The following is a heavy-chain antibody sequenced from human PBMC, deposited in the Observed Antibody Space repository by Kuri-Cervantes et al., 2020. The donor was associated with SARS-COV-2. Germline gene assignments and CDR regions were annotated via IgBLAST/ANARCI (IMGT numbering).Heavy chain of an antibody. D-gene: IGHD6-19*01. Sequence: SETLSLTCTVSGGSISSSSYYWGWIRQPPGKGLEWIGGIYYSGSTYYNPSLKSRVTISVDTSKNQFSLKLSSVTAADTAVYYCARHGDSRWYNYYYYMDVWGKGTTVTVSS. CDR2: IYYSGST. V-gene: IGHV4-39*01. CDR3: ARHGDSRWYNYYYYMDV. J-gene: IGHJ6*03. CDR1: GGSISSSSYY.